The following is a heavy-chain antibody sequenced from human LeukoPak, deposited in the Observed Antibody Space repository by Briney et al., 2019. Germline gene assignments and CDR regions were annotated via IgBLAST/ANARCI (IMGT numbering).Heavy chain of an antibody. D-gene: IGHD2-15*01. Sequence: GASVKVSCKASGGTFSSYAISWVRQAPGQGLEWMGGIIPIFGTANYAQKFQGRVTITADESTSTAYMELSSLRSEDTAVYYCARGWMGIFPYYFDYWGQGTLVTVSS. CDR3: ARGWMGIFPYYFDY. CDR2: IIPIFGTA. V-gene: IGHV1-69*13. CDR1: GGTFSSYA. J-gene: IGHJ4*02.